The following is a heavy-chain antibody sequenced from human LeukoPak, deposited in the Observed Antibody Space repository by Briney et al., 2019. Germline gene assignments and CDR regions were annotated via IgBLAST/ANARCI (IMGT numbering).Heavy chain of an antibody. J-gene: IGHJ4*02. CDR2: IYYSGST. CDR3: ARRTYFYDSSGHYFDY. V-gene: IGHV4-59*01. D-gene: IGHD3-22*01. Sequence: PSETLSLTCTVSGGSISSYYWSWIRQPPGKGLECIGYIYYSGSTNYNPSLKSRVTISVDTSKNQFSLKLSSVTAADTAVYYCARRTYFYDSSGHYFDYWGQGTLVTVSS. CDR1: GGSISSYY.